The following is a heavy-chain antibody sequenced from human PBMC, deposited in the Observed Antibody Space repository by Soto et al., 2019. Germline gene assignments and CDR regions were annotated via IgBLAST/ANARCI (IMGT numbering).Heavy chain of an antibody. Sequence: NLSETLSLTCTVSGGSISSSSYYWGWIRQPPGKGLEWIGSIYYSGSTYYNPSLKSRVTISVDTSKNQFSLKLSSVTAADTAVYYCATRQGDYNAFDIWGQGTMVTVSS. J-gene: IGHJ3*02. D-gene: IGHD3-16*01. CDR3: ATRQGDYNAFDI. V-gene: IGHV4-39*01. CDR2: IYYSGST. CDR1: GGSISSSSYY.